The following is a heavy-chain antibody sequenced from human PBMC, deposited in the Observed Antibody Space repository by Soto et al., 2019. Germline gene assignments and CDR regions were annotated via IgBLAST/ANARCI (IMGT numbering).Heavy chain of an antibody. V-gene: IGHV3-13*04. CDR1: GFTLSGYD. CDR2: IGTAGDT. Sequence: GGSLRLSCAASGFTLSGYDMHWVRQVTGKGLEWVSAIGTAGDTYSLGSVKGRFTISRANSKNTLYLQMNSLRAEDTAVYYCARRVAGVDYWGKGTLVTVSS. CDR3: ARRVAGVDY. J-gene: IGHJ4*02. D-gene: IGHD6-19*01.